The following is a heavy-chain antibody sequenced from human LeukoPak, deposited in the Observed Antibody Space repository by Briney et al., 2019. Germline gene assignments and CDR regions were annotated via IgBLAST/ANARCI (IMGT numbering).Heavy chain of an antibody. Sequence: GGSLRLSCAASGFTFSSYWMSWVRQAPGKGLEWVANIKQDGSEKYYVDSVKGRFTISRDNAKNSLYLQMNSLRAEDTAVYYCARDGDTVTIGDLFDYWSQGTLVTVSS. D-gene: IGHD4-17*01. CDR2: IKQDGSEK. CDR1: GFTFSSYW. V-gene: IGHV3-7*01. CDR3: ARDGDTVTIGDLFDY. J-gene: IGHJ4*02.